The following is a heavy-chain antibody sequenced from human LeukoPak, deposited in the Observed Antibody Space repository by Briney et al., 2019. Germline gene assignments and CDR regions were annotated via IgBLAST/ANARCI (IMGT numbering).Heavy chain of an antibody. CDR1: GGSISSYY. CDR2: IYYSGST. Sequence: SETLSLTCTVSGGSISSYYWSWIRQPAGKGLEWIGYIYYSGSTNYKPSLKSRVTISVDTSKNQFSLKLSSVTAADTAVYYCARGGYYGSGNDFRFDPWGQGTLVTVSS. D-gene: IGHD3-10*01. V-gene: IGHV4-59*01. CDR3: ARGGYYGSGNDFRFDP. J-gene: IGHJ5*02.